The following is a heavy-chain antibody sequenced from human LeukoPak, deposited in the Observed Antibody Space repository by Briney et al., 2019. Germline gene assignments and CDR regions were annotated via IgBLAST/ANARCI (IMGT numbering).Heavy chain of an antibody. Sequence: GASVKVSCKASGYTFTSYDINWVRQATGQGLEWMGWMNPNSGNTGYAQKFQGRVTMTRNTSISTAYMELSSPRSEDTAVYYCARGPLGYCSGGSCYPNYYYYGMDVWGQGTTVTVSS. D-gene: IGHD2-15*01. J-gene: IGHJ6*02. V-gene: IGHV1-8*01. CDR2: MNPNSGNT. CDR1: GYTFTSYD. CDR3: ARGPLGYCSGGSCYPNYYYYGMDV.